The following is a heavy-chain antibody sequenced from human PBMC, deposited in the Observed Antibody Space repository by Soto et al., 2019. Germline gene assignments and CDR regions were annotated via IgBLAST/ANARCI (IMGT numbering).Heavy chain of an antibody. CDR3: ARCGGSENYCYFFDY. J-gene: IGHJ4*02. CDR2: IYTAGNT. Sequence: EVHLVESGGGLVQPGGSLSLSCAASGFTVSSAYMAWVRQAPGKGLEWVSSIYTAGNTYYADSVKGRFIISRDSSENTLYLQMNSLRAEDTAVYYCARCGGSENYCYFFDYWGRGTLITVSS. D-gene: IGHD3-10*01. V-gene: IGHV3-66*01. CDR1: GFTVSSAY.